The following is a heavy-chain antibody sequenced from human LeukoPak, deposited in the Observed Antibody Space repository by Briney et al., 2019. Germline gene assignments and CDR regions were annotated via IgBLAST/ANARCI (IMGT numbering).Heavy chain of an antibody. Sequence: GGSLRLSCAASGFAVSTNYVSWVRQAPGKGLEWVSVIYRSGSTYYADSVKGRFTISRDNSKNTLYLQMNRLRAEDTAVYYCARDSGHDAFDIWGQGTMVTVSS. J-gene: IGHJ3*02. V-gene: IGHV3-53*01. CDR2: IYRSGST. CDR1: GFAVSTNY. CDR3: ARDSGHDAFDI.